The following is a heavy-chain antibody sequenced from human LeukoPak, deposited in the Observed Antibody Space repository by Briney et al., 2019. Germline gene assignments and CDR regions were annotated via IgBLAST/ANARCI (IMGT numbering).Heavy chain of an antibody. J-gene: IGHJ1*01. CDR2: ISAYNGNT. D-gene: IGHD2-2*01. Sequence: GASVKVSCKASGYTFTSYGISWVRQAPGQGLEWMGWISAYNGNTNYAQKLQGRVTMTTDTSTSTAYMELRNLRSDDTAVYYCARDLKRYQLLTEYFQHWGQGTLVTVSS. CDR3: ARDLKRYQLLTEYFQH. CDR1: GYTFTSYG. V-gene: IGHV1-18*01.